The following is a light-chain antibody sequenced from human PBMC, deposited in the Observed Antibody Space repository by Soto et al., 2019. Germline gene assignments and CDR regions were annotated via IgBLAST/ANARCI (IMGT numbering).Light chain of an antibody. Sequence: DIQMTQSASTLSASLGDRVTITCRASQSISVWLAWYQQKAGKAPNLLIYKASRLESGVPSRFSGSGSETEFALTISSLQTDDFATYYCQQYNSYSRTFGQGTKVDIK. CDR2: KAS. J-gene: IGKJ1*01. V-gene: IGKV1-5*03. CDR3: QQYNSYSRT. CDR1: QSISVW.